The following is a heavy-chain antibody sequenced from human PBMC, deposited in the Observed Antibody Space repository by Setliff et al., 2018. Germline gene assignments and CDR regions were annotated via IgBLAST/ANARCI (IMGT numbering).Heavy chain of an antibody. CDR1: GYSISSGYY. Sequence: PSETLSLTCAVSGYSISSGYYWGWIRQPPGKGLEWIGSIYRSGSTYYNPSLKSRVTISVDTSKNQFSLKLSSVTAADTAVYYCSGDAGLGYCSSTSCSFFTRYYYYGMDVWGQGTTVTVSS. CDR3: SGDAGLGYCSSTSCSFFTRYYYYGMDV. CDR2: IYRSGST. V-gene: IGHV4-38-2*02. D-gene: IGHD2-2*01. J-gene: IGHJ6*02.